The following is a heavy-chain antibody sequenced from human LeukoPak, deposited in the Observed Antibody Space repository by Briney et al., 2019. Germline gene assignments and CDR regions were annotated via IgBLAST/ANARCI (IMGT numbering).Heavy chain of an antibody. CDR2: IYHSGST. D-gene: IGHD3-10*01. V-gene: IGHV4-38-2*02. CDR1: GYSISSDYY. CDR3: ARGGYYGSGNDFRFDP. Sequence: SETLSLTCTVSGYSISSDYYWGWIRPPPGKGLEWIGSIYHSGSTYYNPSLKSRVTISVDTSKSQFSLKLSSVTAADTAVYYCARGGYYGSGNDFRFDPWGQGTLVTVSS. J-gene: IGHJ5*02.